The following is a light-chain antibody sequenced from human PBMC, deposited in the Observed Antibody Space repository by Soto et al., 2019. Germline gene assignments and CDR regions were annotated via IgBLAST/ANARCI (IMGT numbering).Light chain of an antibody. J-gene: IGKJ1*01. CDR3: QQYKTYPWT. CDR2: KAS. CDR1: QSVSGW. Sequence: DIEMTQSPSNLSASVGDRVTITCRASQSVSGWLAWYQQKPGKAPNLLVYKASTLETGVPSRFTGSGSGTKFTLTISSLQPDDFATYYCQQYKTYPWTFGQGTKVEIK. V-gene: IGKV1-5*03.